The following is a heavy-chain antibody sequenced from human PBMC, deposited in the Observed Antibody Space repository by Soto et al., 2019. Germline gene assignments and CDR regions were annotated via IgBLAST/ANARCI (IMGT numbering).Heavy chain of an antibody. V-gene: IGHV4-39*01. CDR3: ARQSYDSSDYFDY. CDR2: IYYSGST. CDR1: GDSISSSSYY. Sequence: SETLSLTSTVSGDSISSSSYYWGWIRQPPGKGLEWIGSIYYSGSTYYNPSLKSRVTISIDTSRIHFSLKLISVTAADTAVYYCARQSYDSSDYFDYWGQGTLVIVS. D-gene: IGHD3-22*01. J-gene: IGHJ4*02.